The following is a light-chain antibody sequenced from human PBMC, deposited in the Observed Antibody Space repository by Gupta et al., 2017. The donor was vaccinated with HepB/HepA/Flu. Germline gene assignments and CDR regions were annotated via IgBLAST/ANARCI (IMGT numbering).Light chain of an antibody. V-gene: IGLV3-21*03. CDR1: NIGSKS. CDR2: DDG. CDR3: QVWDSSSDHYV. J-gene: IGLJ1*01. Sequence: SYVLTRPPSVSVAPGKTARITCGGNNIGSKSVHWYQQKAGQAPVLVVYDDGDRPSGIPERFSGSNSGNTATLTISRVEAGDEADYYCQVWDSSSDHYVFGTGTKVTVL.